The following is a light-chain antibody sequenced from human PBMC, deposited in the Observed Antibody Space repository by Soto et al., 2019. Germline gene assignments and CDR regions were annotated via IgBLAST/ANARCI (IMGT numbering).Light chain of an antibody. V-gene: IGKV1-39*01. CDR3: QQSYRTPYP. Sequence: DIQMTQSPSSLSASVGERVTITCRANQRISSYLNWYQQKPGKAPKLLIYAASTLQRGVPSRFSGSGSGTDFTLTIRSLQLDDFATYYCQQSYRTPYPFGQGTKVDIK. CDR2: AAS. CDR1: QRISSY. J-gene: IGKJ2*01.